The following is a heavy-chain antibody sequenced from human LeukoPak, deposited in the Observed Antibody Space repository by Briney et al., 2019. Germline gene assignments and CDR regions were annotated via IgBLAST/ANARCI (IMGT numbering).Heavy chain of an antibody. CDR2: ISGSGGST. J-gene: IGHJ4*02. CDR1: GFTFSSYA. Sequence: GGSLRLSCAASGFTFSSYAMNWVRQAPGKGLEWVSAISGSGGSTYYADSVKGRFTISRDNSKNTLYLQMNSLRAEDTAVYYCANQDKYSNPHSDYWGQGTLVTVSS. CDR3: ANQDKYSNPHSDY. V-gene: IGHV3-23*01. D-gene: IGHD4-11*01.